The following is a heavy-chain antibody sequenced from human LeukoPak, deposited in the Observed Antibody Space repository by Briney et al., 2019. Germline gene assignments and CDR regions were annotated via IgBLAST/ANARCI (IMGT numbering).Heavy chain of an antibody. Sequence: PGGSLRLSCAASGFTFSSYSMNWVRQAPGKGLEWVSYISSSSSTIYYADSVKGRFTISRDNAKNSLYLQMNSLRAEDTAVYYCARDRYGMDVWGQGTTVAVSS. CDR2: ISSSSSTI. J-gene: IGHJ6*02. V-gene: IGHV3-48*01. CDR1: GFTFSSYS. CDR3: ARDRYGMDV.